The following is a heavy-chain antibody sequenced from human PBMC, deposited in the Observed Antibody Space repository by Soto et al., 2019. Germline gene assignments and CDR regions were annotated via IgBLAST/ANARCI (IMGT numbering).Heavy chain of an antibody. V-gene: IGHV4-34*01. J-gene: IGHJ4*02. CDR1: GFY. CDR2: INHTGDT. CDR3: AREVGYYNAARRNFYFDY. Sequence: GFYWRRIIKKTGKGLEWIGDINHTGDTNYNPSLKSRVMISVDTAKTQFSLNVTSVTAADTAVYYCAREVGYYNAARRNFYFDYWGPGTLVSVSS. D-gene: IGHD3-10*01.